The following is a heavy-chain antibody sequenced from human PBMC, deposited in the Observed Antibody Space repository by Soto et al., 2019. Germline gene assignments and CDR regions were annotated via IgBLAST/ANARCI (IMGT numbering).Heavy chain of an antibody. CDR3: ARSRFLEWSRLKHFNWFDH. J-gene: IGHJ5*02. CDR2: IIPIFGTA. CDR1: GGTFSSYA. D-gene: IGHD3-3*01. Sequence: SVKVSCKASGGTFSSYAISWVRQAPGQGLEWMGGIIPIFGTANYAQKFQGRVTITADESTSTAYMELSSLRSEDTAVYYCARSRFLEWSRLKHFNWFDHWGQGTLVTVSS. V-gene: IGHV1-69*13.